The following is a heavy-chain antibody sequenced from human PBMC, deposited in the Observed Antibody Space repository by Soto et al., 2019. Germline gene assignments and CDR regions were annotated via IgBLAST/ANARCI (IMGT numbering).Heavy chain of an antibody. Sequence: ASVKFSCKASGYTFTSYAMHWVRQAPGQRLEWMGWINAGNGNTKYSQKFQGRVTITRDTSASTAYMELSSLRSEDTAVYYCALAEMIVAVPFEYWGEGTLVTVSS. CDR1: GYTFTSYA. CDR3: ALAEMIVAVPFEY. J-gene: IGHJ4*02. D-gene: IGHD3-22*01. V-gene: IGHV1-3*01. CDR2: INAGNGNT.